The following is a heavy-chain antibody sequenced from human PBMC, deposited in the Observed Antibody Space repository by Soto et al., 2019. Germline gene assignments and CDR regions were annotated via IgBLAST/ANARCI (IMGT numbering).Heavy chain of an antibody. J-gene: IGHJ4*02. CDR3: ARAYLGYCSSTSCPVGCFDY. CDR1: GGTFSSYT. CDR2: IIPILGIA. V-gene: IGHV1-69*02. D-gene: IGHD2-2*01. Sequence: ASVKVSCKASGGTFSSYTISWVRQAPGQGLEWMGRIIPILGIANYAQKFQGRVTITAEKSTSTAYMELSSLRSEDTAVYYCARAYLGYCSSTSCPVGCFDYWGQGTLVTVSS.